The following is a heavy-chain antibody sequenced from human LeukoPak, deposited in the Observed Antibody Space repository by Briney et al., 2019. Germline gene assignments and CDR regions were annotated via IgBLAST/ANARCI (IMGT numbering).Heavy chain of an antibody. Sequence: PGGSLRLSCAASGFTFDDYGMSWLPQGPGNGLKWVSGINWNGGSTGYAVSVKGRFTISRDNAKDSLYLQMKSRRAEDTALYYCARGIHVRSGLSGDYWGQGTLVTVSS. D-gene: IGHD6-25*01. CDR2: INWNGGST. CDR1: GFTFDDYG. CDR3: ARGIHVRSGLSGDY. V-gene: IGHV3-20*04. J-gene: IGHJ4*02.